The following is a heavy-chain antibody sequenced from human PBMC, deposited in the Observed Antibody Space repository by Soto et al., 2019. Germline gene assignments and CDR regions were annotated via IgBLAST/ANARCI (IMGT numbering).Heavy chain of an antibody. J-gene: IGHJ3*02. V-gene: IGHV4-59*01. Sequence: SETLSLTCTVSGGSISSYYWSWIRQPPGKGLEWIGYIYYSGSTNYNPSLKSRVTISVDTSKNQFSLKLSSVTAADTALYYCARLHLGYCSSTSCYPFAFDIWGQGTMVT. CDR2: IYYSGST. D-gene: IGHD2-2*01. CDR1: GGSISSYY. CDR3: ARLHLGYCSSTSCYPFAFDI.